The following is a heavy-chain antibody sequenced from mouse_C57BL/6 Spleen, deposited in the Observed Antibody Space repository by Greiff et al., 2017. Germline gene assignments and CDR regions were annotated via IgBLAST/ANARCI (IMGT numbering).Heavy chain of an antibody. CDR2: IDPANGNT. V-gene: IGHV14-3*01. D-gene: IGHD2-4*01. CDR1: GFNIKNTY. J-gene: IGHJ4*01. Sequence: VHVKQSVAELVRPGASVKLSCTASGFNIKNTYMHWVKQRPEQGLEWIGRIDPANGNTKYAPKFQGKATITADTSSNTAYLQLSSLTSEDTAIYYCSKDDYDGYYAMDYWGQGTSVTVSS. CDR3: SKDDYDGYYAMDY.